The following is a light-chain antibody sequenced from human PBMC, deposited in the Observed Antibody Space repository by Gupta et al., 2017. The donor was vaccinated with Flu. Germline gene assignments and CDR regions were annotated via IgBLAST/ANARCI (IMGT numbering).Light chain of an antibody. Sequence: TISCSGTSSDIGGYNYVSWYQHHPGNAPKLIIYAVTERPSGVPARFSGSKSGNTASLTVSGLQAEDEADYFCSSFAGSDNLWVFGGGTRLTVL. CDR1: SSDIGGYNY. J-gene: IGLJ3*02. CDR3: SSFAGSDNLWV. V-gene: IGLV2-8*01. CDR2: AVT.